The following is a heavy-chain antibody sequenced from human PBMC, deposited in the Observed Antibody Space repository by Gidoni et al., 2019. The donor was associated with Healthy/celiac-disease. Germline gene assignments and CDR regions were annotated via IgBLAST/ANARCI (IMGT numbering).Heavy chain of an antibody. CDR2: ISWNSGSI. J-gene: IGHJ4*02. V-gene: IGHV3-9*01. Sequence: EVQLVESGGGLVQPGRSLRLSCAASGFPFDDYAMHWVRQAPGKGLEWVSGISWNSGSIGYADSVKGRFTISRDNAKNSLYLQMNSLRAEDTALYYCAKASKGWELPLDYWGQGTLVTVSS. CDR3: AKASKGWELPLDY. D-gene: IGHD1-26*01. CDR1: GFPFDDYA.